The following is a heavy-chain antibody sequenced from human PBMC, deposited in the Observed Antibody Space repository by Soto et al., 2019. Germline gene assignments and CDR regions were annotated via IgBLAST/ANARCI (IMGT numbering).Heavy chain of an antibody. V-gene: IGHV1-8*01. Sequence: QVQLVQSGAEVKKPGASVKVSCQASGDITDYDINWVRQATGQGLEWMGWMNPDSGNTGHAQKFQGRVTMTMNTSITTAYMELSSLGSDDTAIYYCARAFRKVGGNSYGSLDYWGQGTLVIVSS. CDR2: MNPDSGNT. CDR1: GDITDYD. J-gene: IGHJ4*02. D-gene: IGHD5-18*01. CDR3: ARAFRKVGGNSYGSLDY.